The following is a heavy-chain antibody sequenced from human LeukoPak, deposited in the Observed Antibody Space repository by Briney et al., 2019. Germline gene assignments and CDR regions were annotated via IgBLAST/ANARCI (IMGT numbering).Heavy chain of an antibody. J-gene: IGHJ4*02. V-gene: IGHV3-9*03. Sequence: PGRSLRLSCAASGFSFDYYAMHWVRQGPGKGLEWGSGISWNSGRLGYADSVKGRFTISRDNAKNSLYLQMNSLRAEDMALYYCARSPYSSSLGTFFDYWGQGTLVTVSS. D-gene: IGHD6-6*01. CDR2: ISWNSGRL. CDR1: GFSFDYYA. CDR3: ARSPYSSSLGTFFDY.